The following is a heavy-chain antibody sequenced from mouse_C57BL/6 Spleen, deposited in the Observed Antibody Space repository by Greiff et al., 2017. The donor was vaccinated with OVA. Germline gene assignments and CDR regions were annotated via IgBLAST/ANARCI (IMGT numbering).Heavy chain of an antibody. CDR2: IDPSDSET. D-gene: IGHD2-12*01. V-gene: IGHV1-52*01. CDR1: GYTFTSYC. CDR3: ARSPLRYCNPHYVDY. J-gene: IGHJ2*01. Sequence: QVQLQQPGAELVRPGSSVKLSCKASGYTFTSYCMHWVKQRPIQGLEWIGNIDPSDSETPYNQKFKDKATLTVDKSSSTAYLQLSCLTSEDSAVLSCARSPLRYCNPHYVDYWGQGTTLTVSA.